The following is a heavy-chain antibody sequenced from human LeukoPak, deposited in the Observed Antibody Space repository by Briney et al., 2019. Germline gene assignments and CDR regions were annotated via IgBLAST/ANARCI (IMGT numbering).Heavy chain of an antibody. Sequence: GGSLRLSCAASGFTFSNYAMSWVRQAPGQGLEWVSGISESGGSTYYADSVKGRFTISRDNSRNTLYLQLNSLRVEDTAIYYCAKTSGGNYWGQGTLVTVSS. CDR3: AKTSGGNY. CDR1: GFTFSNYA. J-gene: IGHJ4*02. D-gene: IGHD2-15*01. CDR2: ISESGGST. V-gene: IGHV3-23*01.